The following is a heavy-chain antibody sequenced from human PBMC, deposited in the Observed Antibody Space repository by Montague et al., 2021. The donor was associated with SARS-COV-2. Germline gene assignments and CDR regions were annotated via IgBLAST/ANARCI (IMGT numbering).Heavy chain of an antibody. CDR2: INGASSRT. J-gene: IGHJ5*02. CDR3: ARGISLFDP. Sequence: SLRLSCAASGFIFSDYNMTWIRQTPGKGLEWISYINGASSRTNYADSLKGRFTISRDNAKNSLFLQMHSLRVEDTAVYYCARGISLFDPWGQGTLVTVSS. CDR1: GFIFSDYN. V-gene: IGHV3-11*05.